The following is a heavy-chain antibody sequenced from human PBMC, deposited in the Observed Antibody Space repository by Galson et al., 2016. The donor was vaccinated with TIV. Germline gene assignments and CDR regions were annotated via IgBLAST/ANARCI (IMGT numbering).Heavy chain of an antibody. CDR2: INPNSGGT. V-gene: IGHV1-2*02. CDR3: FLYDSVHYQMDSQH. Sequence: SVKVSCKASGYIFSGYFMHWVRQAPGQGLEWMGWINPNSGGTNYAQKFQGRVTMTRDTTRDTSISTAYMELNRLRSDDTAVYFCFLYDSVHYQMDSQHWGQGTLVTVSS. CDR1: GYIFSGYF. J-gene: IGHJ1*01. D-gene: IGHD3-22*01.